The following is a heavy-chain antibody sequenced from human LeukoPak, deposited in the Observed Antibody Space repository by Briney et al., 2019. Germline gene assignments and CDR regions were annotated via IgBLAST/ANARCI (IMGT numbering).Heavy chain of an antibody. D-gene: IGHD3-10*01. CDR1: GYSFTSYW. V-gene: IGHV5-51*01. Sequence: GESLKISCKGSGYSFTSYWIGWVRQMPGKGLEWMGIIYPGDSDTRYSPSFQGQVTISADKSISTAYLQWSSLKASDTAMYYCARVPPYYYGSGRYPFDPWGQGTLVTVSS. J-gene: IGHJ5*02. CDR3: ARVPPYYYGSGRYPFDP. CDR2: IYPGDSDT.